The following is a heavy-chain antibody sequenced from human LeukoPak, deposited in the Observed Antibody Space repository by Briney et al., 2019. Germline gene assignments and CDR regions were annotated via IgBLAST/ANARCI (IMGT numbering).Heavy chain of an antibody. J-gene: IGHJ4*02. Sequence: ASVKVSCKASGYTFTGYYMHWVRQAPGQGLEWMGRINPNGGGTNYAQKFQGRVTMTRDTSISTAYMELSRLRSDDTAVYYCARADKSSGWYYFDYWGQGTLVTVSS. V-gene: IGHV1-2*06. D-gene: IGHD6-19*01. CDR1: GYTFTGYY. CDR3: ARADKSSGWYYFDY. CDR2: INPNGGGT.